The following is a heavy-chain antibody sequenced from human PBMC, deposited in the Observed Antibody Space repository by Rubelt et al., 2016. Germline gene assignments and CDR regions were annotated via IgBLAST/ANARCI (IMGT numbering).Heavy chain of an antibody. Sequence: VQLVESGGGVVQPGRSLRLSCAASGFTFSTYGMHWVSQAPGKGLEWVAVISYDGSNQYYADPVTGRFTISRDNSKNTLYRQMNSLGAEDTAEYYCARFADYGRREHGMDVWGQGTTVTASS. CDR2: ISYDGSNQ. CDR1: GFTFSTYG. J-gene: IGHJ6*02. D-gene: IGHD4-17*01. CDR3: ARFADYGRREHGMDV. V-gene: IGHV3-30*03.